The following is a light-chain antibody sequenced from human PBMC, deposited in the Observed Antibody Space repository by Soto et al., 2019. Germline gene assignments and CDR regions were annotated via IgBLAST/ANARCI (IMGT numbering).Light chain of an antibody. Sequence: DIVMTQSPDSLAVSLGERATINCKSSQNVLYSSNNKNYLAWFQQKPGQPPMLLIYWASTRESGVPDRFSGSGSGTDFTLTISSLQAEDVAVYYCQQYYTTPWTFGQGTKVEIK. V-gene: IGKV4-1*01. CDR3: QQYYTTPWT. CDR1: QNVLYSSNNKNY. CDR2: WAS. J-gene: IGKJ1*01.